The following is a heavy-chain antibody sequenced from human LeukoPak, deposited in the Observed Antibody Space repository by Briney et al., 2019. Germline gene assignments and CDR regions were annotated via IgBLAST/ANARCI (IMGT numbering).Heavy chain of an antibody. Sequence: GGSLRLSCAASGFTFSNYSLTWVRQAPGKGLEWVSGISGNGGSTSYADSVKGRFTISRDNSKNTLYLQMNSLRAEDTAVYYCAKDRSSSTRCSNYWGQGTLVTVSS. CDR2: ISGNGGST. CDR3: AKDRSSSTRCSNY. CDR1: GFTFSNYS. D-gene: IGHD2-2*01. V-gene: IGHV3-23*01. J-gene: IGHJ4*02.